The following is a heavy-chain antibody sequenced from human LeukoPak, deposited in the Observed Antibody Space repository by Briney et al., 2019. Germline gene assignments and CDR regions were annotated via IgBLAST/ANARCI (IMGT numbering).Heavy chain of an antibody. CDR1: GFTFSSYA. D-gene: IGHD3-10*01. CDR2: ISGSGGST. CDR3: AKEFNYYGSGSYYNECDY. Sequence: GGSLRLSCAASGFTFSSYAMSWVRQAPGKGLEWVSAISGSGGSTYYADSVKGRFTISRDNSKNTLYLQMNSLRAEDTAVYYCAKEFNYYGSGSYYNECDYWGQGTLVTVSS. J-gene: IGHJ4*02. V-gene: IGHV3-23*01.